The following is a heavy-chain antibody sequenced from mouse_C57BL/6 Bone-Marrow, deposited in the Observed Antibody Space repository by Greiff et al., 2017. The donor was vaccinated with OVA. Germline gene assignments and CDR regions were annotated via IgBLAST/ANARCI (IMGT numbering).Heavy chain of an antibody. Sequence: EVQLQQSGPELVKPGASVKISCKASGYTFTDYYMNWVKQSHGKSLEWIGDINPNNGGTSYNQKFKGKATLTVDKSSSTAYMELRSLTSEDSAVYYCAREDTGRYWYFDVWGTGTTVTVSS. CDR1: GYTFTDYY. J-gene: IGHJ1*03. D-gene: IGHD4-1*01. CDR2: INPNNGGT. V-gene: IGHV1-26*01. CDR3: AREDTGRYWYFDV.